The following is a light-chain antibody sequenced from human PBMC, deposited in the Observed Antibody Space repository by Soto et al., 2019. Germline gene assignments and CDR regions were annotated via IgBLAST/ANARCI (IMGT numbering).Light chain of an antibody. CDR2: GAS. Sequence: EIVLTQSPGTLSLSPGERATLSCRAGQGVTTNFAWYQQKPGQAPRRVVYGASTWATGVPPRFTGSGSGTEFTLTISGLQSEDFAVYYCQQYKSWPITFGQGTRLEIK. CDR1: QGVTTN. J-gene: IGKJ5*01. V-gene: IGKV3D-15*01. CDR3: QQYKSWPIT.